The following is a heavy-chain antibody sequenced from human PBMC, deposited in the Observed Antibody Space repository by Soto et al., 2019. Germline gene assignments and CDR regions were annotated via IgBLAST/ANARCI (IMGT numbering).Heavy chain of an antibody. CDR3: ARHISEWQQLGGRFDP. D-gene: IGHD6-13*01. CDR2: IYPGDSDT. Sequence: GESLKISSKGSGYSFTSYWIGWVRQMPGKGLEWMGIIYPGDSDTRYSPSFQGQVTISADKSISTAYLQWSSLKASDTAMYYCARHISEWQQLGGRFDPWGQGTLVTVSS. CDR1: GYSFTSYW. V-gene: IGHV5-51*01. J-gene: IGHJ5*02.